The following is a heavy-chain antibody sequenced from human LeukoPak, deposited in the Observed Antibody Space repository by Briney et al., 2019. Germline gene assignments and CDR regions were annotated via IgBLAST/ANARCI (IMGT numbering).Heavy chain of an antibody. Sequence: GGSLRLSCAASGFTFSSYAMSWVRQAPGKGLEWVGRIKSKTDGGTTDYAAPVKGRFTISRDDSKNTLYLQMNSLKAEDTAVYYCTTDLVADFWSDPAAAAAAFDIWGQGTMVTVSS. CDR1: GFTFSSYA. V-gene: IGHV3-15*01. CDR2: IKSKTDGGTT. J-gene: IGHJ3*02. CDR3: TTDLVADFWSDPAAAAAAFDI. D-gene: IGHD3-3*01.